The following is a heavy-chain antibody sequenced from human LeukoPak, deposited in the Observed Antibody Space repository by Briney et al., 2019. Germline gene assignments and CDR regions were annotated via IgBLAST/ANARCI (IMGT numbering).Heavy chain of an antibody. CDR1: GFSFSSYA. CDR2: ISYDGSNK. CDR3: ARSSTHGGLGE. Sequence: GGSLRLSCAASGFSFSSYAMHWGRHAPGKGLGWVGDISYDGSNKYYADSAKGRFTISRDNSKNTLYLQMNSTRAEETAVYYCARSSTHGGLGEWGQGTLVTVSS. D-gene: IGHD3-10*01. J-gene: IGHJ4*02. V-gene: IGHV3-30-3*01.